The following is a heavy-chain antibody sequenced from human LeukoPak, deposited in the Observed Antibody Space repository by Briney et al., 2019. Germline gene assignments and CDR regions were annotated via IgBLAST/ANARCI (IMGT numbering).Heavy chain of an antibody. V-gene: IGHV4-34*01. CDR1: GGSFSGYY. J-gene: IGHJ5*02. Sequence: SETLSLTCAVYGGSFSGYYWSWIRQPPGKGLEWIGEINHSGSTNYNPSLKSRVTISVDTSKNQFSLKLTSVTAAHTAVYYCASAPRNTVINNWFDPWGQGTLVTVSS. CDR2: INHSGST. CDR3: ASAPRNTVINNWFDP. D-gene: IGHD4-17*01.